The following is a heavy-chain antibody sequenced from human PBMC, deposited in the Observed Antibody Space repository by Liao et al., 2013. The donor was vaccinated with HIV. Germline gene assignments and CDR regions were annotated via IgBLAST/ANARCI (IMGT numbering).Heavy chain of an antibody. D-gene: IGHD4-17*01. V-gene: IGHV4-61*02. Sequence: QVQLQESGPGLVKPSQTLSLTCTVSGGSISSGSYYWSWIRQPAGKGLEWIGRIYTSGSTNYNPSLKSRVTISIDTSKNQFSLKLSSVTAADTAVYYCARHGDYVTPXFDYWGQGTLVTVSS. CDR2: IYTSGST. CDR1: GGSISSGSYY. CDR3: ARHGDYVTPXFDY. J-gene: IGHJ4*02.